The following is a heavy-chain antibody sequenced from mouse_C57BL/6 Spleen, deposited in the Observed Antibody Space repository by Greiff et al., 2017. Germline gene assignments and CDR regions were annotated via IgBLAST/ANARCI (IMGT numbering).Heavy chain of an antibody. Sequence: QVQLQQPGAELVKPGASVKLSCKASGYTFTSYWMQWVKQRPGQGLEWIGEIDPSDSYTNYNQKFKGKATLTVDTSSSTAYMQLSSLTSEDSAVYYCARWGGGGYFDYWGQGTTLTVSS. CDR1: GYTFTSYW. CDR3: ARWGGGGYFDY. V-gene: IGHV1-50*01. CDR2: IDPSDSYT. J-gene: IGHJ2*01.